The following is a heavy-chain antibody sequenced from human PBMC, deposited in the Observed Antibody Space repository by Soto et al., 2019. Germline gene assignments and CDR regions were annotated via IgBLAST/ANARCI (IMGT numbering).Heavy chain of an antibody. J-gene: IGHJ4*02. CDR1: GFAVGGFY. V-gene: IGHV3-53*01. CDR2: MFTTGTT. CDR3: ARERYSYGFDY. Sequence: LRLSCAASGFAVGGFYMNWVRQAPGKGLEWVSVMFTTGTTYYADSVKGRFTISRDDSKNTLYLQMNSLRAEDTAVYYCARERYSYGFDYWGQGTVVTVSS. D-gene: IGHD5-18*01.